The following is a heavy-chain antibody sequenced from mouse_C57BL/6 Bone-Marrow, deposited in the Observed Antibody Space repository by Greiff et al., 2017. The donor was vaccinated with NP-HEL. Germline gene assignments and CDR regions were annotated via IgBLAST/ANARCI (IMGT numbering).Heavy chain of an antibody. CDR3: AKLGRN. V-gene: IGHV1-50*01. CDR2: IDPSDSYT. J-gene: IGHJ2*01. Sequence: QVQLKQPGAELVKPGASVKLSCKASGYTFTSYWMQWVKQRPGQGLEWIGEIDPSDSYTNYNQKFKGKATLTVDTSSSTAYMQLSSLTSEDSAVYYCAKLGRNWGQGTTLTVSS. CDR1: GYTFTSYW. D-gene: IGHD4-1*01.